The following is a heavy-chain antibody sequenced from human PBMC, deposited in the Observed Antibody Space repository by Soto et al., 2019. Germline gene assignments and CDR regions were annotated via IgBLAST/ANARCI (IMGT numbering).Heavy chain of an antibody. D-gene: IGHD2-15*01. CDR1: GGTFSSYA. V-gene: IGHV1-69*06. CDR2: IIPIFGTA. J-gene: IGHJ5*02. CDR3: AQIVVVVAAPRANWFDP. Sequence: QVQLVQSGAEVKKPGSSVKVSCKASGGTFSSYAISWVRQAPGQGLEWMGGIIPIFGTANYAQKFQGRVTITADKSTSKAYMELSSLRSEDTAVYYCAQIVVVVAAPRANWFDPWGQGTLVTVSS.